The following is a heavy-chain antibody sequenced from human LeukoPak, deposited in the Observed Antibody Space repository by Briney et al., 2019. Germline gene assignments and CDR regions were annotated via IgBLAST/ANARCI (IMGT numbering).Heavy chain of an antibody. D-gene: IGHD4-17*01. CDR2: INHSGST. Sequence: SETLSLTCAVYGGSFSGYYWSWIRQPPGKGLEWIGEINHSGSTNYNPSLKSRVTISVDTSKNQFSLKLSSVTAADTAVYYCARHERPVTTVDYWGQGTLVTVSS. V-gene: IGHV4-34*01. CDR3: ARHERPVTTVDY. CDR1: GGSFSGYY. J-gene: IGHJ4*02.